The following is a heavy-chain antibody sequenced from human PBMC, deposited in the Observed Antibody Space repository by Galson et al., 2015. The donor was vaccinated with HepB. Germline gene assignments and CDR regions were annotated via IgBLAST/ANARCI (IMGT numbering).Heavy chain of an antibody. J-gene: IGHJ4*02. CDR2: ISYDGSNK. CDR3: AKGSSGWYGGDYFDY. V-gene: IGHV3-30*18. CDR1: GFTFSSHG. Sequence: SLRLSCAASGFTFSSHGMHWVRQAPGKGLEWVAVISYDGSNKYYADSVKGRFTISRDNSKNTLYLQMNSLRAEDTAVYYCAKGSSGWYGGDYFDYWGQGTLVTVSS. D-gene: IGHD6-19*01.